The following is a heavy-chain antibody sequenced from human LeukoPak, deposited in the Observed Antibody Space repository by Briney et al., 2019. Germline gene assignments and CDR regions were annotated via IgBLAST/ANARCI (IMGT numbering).Heavy chain of an antibody. CDR3: AGYDTYYYDSGGISPFDY. D-gene: IGHD3-22*01. J-gene: IGHJ4*02. V-gene: IGHV3-23*01. Sequence: GGSLRLSCAASGFTFSSYAMSWVRQAPGKGLEWVSAISGSGGSTYYADSVKGRFTISRDNSKNTLYLQMNSLRAEDTAVYYCAGYDTYYYDSGGISPFDYWGQGTLVTVSS. CDR1: GFTFSSYA. CDR2: ISGSGGST.